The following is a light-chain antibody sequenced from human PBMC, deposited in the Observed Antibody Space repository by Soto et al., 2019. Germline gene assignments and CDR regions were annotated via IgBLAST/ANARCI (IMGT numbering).Light chain of an antibody. CDR3: IQVYSFPRT. CDR1: QDIGGR. CDR2: DAY. V-gene: IGKV1-12*01. Sequence: EIQMTQSPSSVSAPIADRITTTLRESQDIGGRWVWFKQKPGKAPQYLIQDAYILQSGVTSRFSGSGSGTEFILTINNLQAEDFASYFCIQVYSFPRTFGLGTKVDI. J-gene: IGKJ1*01.